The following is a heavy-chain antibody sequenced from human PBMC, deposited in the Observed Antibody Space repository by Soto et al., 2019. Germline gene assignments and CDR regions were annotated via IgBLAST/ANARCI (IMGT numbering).Heavy chain of an antibody. D-gene: IGHD3-10*01. CDR3: ARVVYRSGNWLDP. V-gene: IGHV4-59*01. J-gene: IGHJ5*02. CDR2: IYYSGST. Sequence: QVQLQESGPGLVKPSETLSLTCTVSGGSISSYYWSWIRQPPGKGLEWIGYIYYSGSTNYNPSLKSRVTISVDTSKNQFSLQLSSVTATDPAVYYCARVVYRSGNWLDPWGRGTPVTVFS. CDR1: GGSISSYY.